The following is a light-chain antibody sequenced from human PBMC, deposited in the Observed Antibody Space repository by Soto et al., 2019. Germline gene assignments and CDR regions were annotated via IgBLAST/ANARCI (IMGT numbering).Light chain of an antibody. J-gene: IGKJ4*01. V-gene: IGKV3-20*01. CDR3: QQYGSSPLT. CDR2: GAS. CDR1: QSVSSSY. Sequence: EIVLTQSPGTLSLSPGERATLSCRASQSVSSSYLAWYQQKPGQAPRLLIYGASSRATGIPDRFSGSGSGTDFTLTISRLEAEDFAVYFWQQYGSSPLTFGGGTKVEIK.